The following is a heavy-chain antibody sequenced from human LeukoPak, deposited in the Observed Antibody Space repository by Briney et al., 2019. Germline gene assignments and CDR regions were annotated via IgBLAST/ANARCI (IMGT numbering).Heavy chain of an antibody. J-gene: IGHJ4*02. Sequence: GGSLRLSCAASGFTFSDYYMSWIRQAPGKGLEWVSYISSSGSTIYYADSVKGRFTISRDNSKNTLYLQMNSLRAEDTAVYYCARDRGGGSYRPPEWAFDYWGQGTLVTVSS. D-gene: IGHD1-26*01. CDR3: ARDRGGGSYRPPEWAFDY. CDR2: ISSSGSTI. V-gene: IGHV3-11*04. CDR1: GFTFSDYY.